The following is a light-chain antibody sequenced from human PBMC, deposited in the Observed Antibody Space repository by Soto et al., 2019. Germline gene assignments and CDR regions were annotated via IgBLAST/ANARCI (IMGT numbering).Light chain of an antibody. Sequence: DIQMTQYPSTLSASVGDRVTITCRASQSISSWLAWYQQKPGKAPKLLIYTASTLESGVPSRFGGSGSRTEFTLTISSLQPDDFATYYCQLSFTFGAGPKVDIK. CDR1: QSISSW. J-gene: IGKJ3*01. V-gene: IGKV1-5*03. CDR3: QLSFT. CDR2: TAS.